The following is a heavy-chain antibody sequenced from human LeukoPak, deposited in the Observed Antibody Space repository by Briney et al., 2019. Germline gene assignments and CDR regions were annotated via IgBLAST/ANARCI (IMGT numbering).Heavy chain of an antibody. Sequence: GSRRLSCSASGFTFSSHAMSWGRQAPGKGLEWVSAITSGSGSNVYYTDSLKGRFTISRDNSKNTLYLQMNSLRAEDTAVYYCARHGSWSFDYWGQGTLVTVSA. J-gene: IGHJ4*02. CDR3: ARHGSWSFDY. CDR2: ITSGSGSNV. CDR1: GFTFSSHA. V-gene: IGHV3-23*01. D-gene: IGHD6-13*01.